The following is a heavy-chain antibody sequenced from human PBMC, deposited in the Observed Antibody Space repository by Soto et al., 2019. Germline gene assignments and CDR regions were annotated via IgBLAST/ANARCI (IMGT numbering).Heavy chain of an antibody. J-gene: IGHJ4*02. CDR2: ISYDGSNK. CDR1: GFTFSSYG. Sequence: QVQLVESGGGVVQPGRSLRLSCAASGFTFSSYGMHWVRQAPGKGLEWVAVISYDGSNKYYADSVKGRFTISRDNSKNTLYLQMNSLRAEDTAVYYCAKTQFGGVIAVDYWGQGTLVTVSS. CDR3: AKTQFGGVIAVDY. V-gene: IGHV3-30*18. D-gene: IGHD3-16*02.